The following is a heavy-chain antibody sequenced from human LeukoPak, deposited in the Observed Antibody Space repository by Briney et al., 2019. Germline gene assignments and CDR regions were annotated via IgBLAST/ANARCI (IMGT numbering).Heavy chain of an antibody. V-gene: IGHV1-46*01. CDR3: ARGSGWGRYYFDY. CDR2: INPSAGST. CDR1: GYTFTSYY. Sequence: ASVTVSCKASGYTFTSYYMHWVRQAPGEGLEWMGIINPSAGSTSYTQKFQGRVTMTSDTSTSTVYMEVSSLRSEDTAVYYCARGSGWGRYYFDYWGQGTLVTVSS. J-gene: IGHJ4*02. D-gene: IGHD6-19*01.